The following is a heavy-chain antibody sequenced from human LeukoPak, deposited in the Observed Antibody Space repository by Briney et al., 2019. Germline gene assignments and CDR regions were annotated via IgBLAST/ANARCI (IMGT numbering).Heavy chain of an antibody. Sequence: SETLSLTCAVYGGSFSGYYWSWIRQHPGKGLEWIGYIYYSGSTYYNPSLKSRVTISVDTSKNQFPLKLSSVTAADTAVYYCARVDSSSSYYYGMDVWGQGTTVTVSS. V-gene: IGHV4-31*11. D-gene: IGHD6-6*01. CDR2: IYYSGST. CDR3: ARVDSSSSYYYGMDV. CDR1: GGSFSGYY. J-gene: IGHJ6*02.